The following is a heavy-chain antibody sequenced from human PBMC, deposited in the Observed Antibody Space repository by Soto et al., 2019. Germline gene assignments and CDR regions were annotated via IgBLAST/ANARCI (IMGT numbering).Heavy chain of an antibody. CDR3: ARATVVTGSWYFDL. V-gene: IGHV1-3*01. CDR1: GYTFTSYA. J-gene: IGHJ2*01. D-gene: IGHD2-15*01. Sequence: ASVTVSCKGSGYTFTSYAMHWVRQAPGQRLEWMGWINAGNGNTKYSQKFQGRVTITRDTSASTAYMELSSLRSEDTAVYYCARATVVTGSWYFDLWGRGTLVTSPQ. CDR2: INAGNGNT.